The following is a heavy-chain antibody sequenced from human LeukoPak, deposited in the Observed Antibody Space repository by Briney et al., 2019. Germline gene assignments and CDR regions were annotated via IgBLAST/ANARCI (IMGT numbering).Heavy chain of an antibody. CDR1: GFTFSSYS. CDR2: ISISTSSI. D-gene: IGHD3-10*01. CDR3: AIPMVRGVIIWYFDY. V-gene: IGHV3-48*01. Sequence: PGGSLRLSCVGSGFTFSSYSMSWVRQAPGKGLEWVSYISISTSSIDYADSVKGRFTISRDNAKNSLYLQMNGLRAEDTAVYYCAIPMVRGVIIWYFDYWGQGTLVTVSS. J-gene: IGHJ4*02.